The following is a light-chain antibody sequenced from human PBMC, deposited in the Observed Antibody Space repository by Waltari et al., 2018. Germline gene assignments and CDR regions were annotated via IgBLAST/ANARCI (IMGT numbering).Light chain of an antibody. CDR3: QVWDSSSDLHVV. V-gene: IGLV3-21*04. CDR1: NIGSKS. Sequence: SYVLTQPPSVSVAPGKTARITCGGNNIGSKSVHWYQQKPGQAPVLVIYYDSDRPSGIPERFSGSNSGNTATLTISRVEAGDEADYYCQVWDSSSDLHVVFGGGTKLTVL. CDR2: YDS. J-gene: IGLJ2*01.